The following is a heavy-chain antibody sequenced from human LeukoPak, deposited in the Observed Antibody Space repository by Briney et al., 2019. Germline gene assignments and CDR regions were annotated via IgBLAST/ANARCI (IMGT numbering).Heavy chain of an antibody. CDR3: ARDLKAYYYDSSGYYGGFDY. D-gene: IGHD3-22*01. CDR2: VTGSGMST. Sequence: GSLRLSCSASGFAFSSHAMSWVRHAPGEGLEWVSSVTGSGMSTYYADSVKGRFTISRDNSKSTVYLQMNSLRAEDTAVYYCARDLKAYYYDSSGYYGGFDYWGQGILVTVSS. CDR1: GFAFSSHA. V-gene: IGHV3-23*01. J-gene: IGHJ4*02.